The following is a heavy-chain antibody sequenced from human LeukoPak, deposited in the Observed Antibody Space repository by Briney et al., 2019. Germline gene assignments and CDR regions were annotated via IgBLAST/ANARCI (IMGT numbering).Heavy chain of an antibody. V-gene: IGHV4-59*01. CDR1: GGAMSNYY. D-gene: IGHD6-13*01. Sequence: SETLSLTCTVSGGAMSNYYWSWIRQPPGKGLEWIGYIYYAGSTNYNPSLKSRVTISVDTSKNQFSLKLSSVTAADTAVYFCARGAAVVYWGQGTLVTVSS. CDR3: ARGAAVVY. J-gene: IGHJ4*02. CDR2: IYYAGST.